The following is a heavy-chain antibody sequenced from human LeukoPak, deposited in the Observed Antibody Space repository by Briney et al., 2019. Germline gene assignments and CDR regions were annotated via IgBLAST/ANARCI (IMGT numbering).Heavy chain of an antibody. J-gene: IGHJ4*02. CDR3: ARISKYSSRYDVM. D-gene: IGHD6-13*01. V-gene: IGHV3-48*01. Sequence: GGSLRLSCAVSGFSFSTYSWNWVRQTPGKGLEWISYISRRGETIFYADSVKGRFTISRDNVNSLLYLQMNSLRAEDTALYYCARISKYSSRYDVMGAQGTLVTVSS. CDR2: ISRRGETI. CDR1: GFSFSTYS.